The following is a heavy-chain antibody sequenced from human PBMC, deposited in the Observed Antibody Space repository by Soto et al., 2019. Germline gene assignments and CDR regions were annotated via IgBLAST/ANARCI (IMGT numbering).Heavy chain of an antibody. CDR2: IYYSGTT. CDR1: GGSITNYY. V-gene: IGHV4-59*01. Sequence: PSETLSLTCTVSGGSITNYYWSWIRQPPGKGLEWTGYIYYSGTTNYSPSLKSRVTISVDTSKNQFSLNLRSVTAADTAVYYCARAGSAAPPPVWGRGTTVTVSS. D-gene: IGHD1-1*01. J-gene: IGHJ6*03. CDR3: ARAGSAAPPPV.